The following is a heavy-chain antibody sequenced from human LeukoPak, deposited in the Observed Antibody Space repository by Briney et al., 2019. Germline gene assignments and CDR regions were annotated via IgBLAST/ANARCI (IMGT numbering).Heavy chain of an antibody. Sequence: GRSLRLSCAASRFTFSSYAMSWVRQAPGKGLEWVSTISASGGSTYYADSVKGRFTISRDNSKNTLDLQMNSLRAEDTAVYYCAKDRHGYTYAFFDYWGQGTLVTVSP. CDR2: ISASGGST. CDR1: RFTFSSYA. CDR3: AKDRHGYTYAFFDY. V-gene: IGHV3-23*01. D-gene: IGHD5-18*01. J-gene: IGHJ4*02.